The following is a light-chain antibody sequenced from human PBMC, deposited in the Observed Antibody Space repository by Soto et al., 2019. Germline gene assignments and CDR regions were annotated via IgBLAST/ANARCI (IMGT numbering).Light chain of an antibody. V-gene: IGLV2-18*02. Sequence: QSALTQPPSVSGSPGQSVTISCNGTSSDVGSYNRVSWYQQPPGTAPKLMIFEVSKRPSGVPDRFSGSKSGNTASLTISGLQAEDEVDYYCSSYTSSTTYVFGTGTKVTVL. CDR2: EVS. CDR1: SSDVGSYNR. CDR3: SSYTSSTTYV. J-gene: IGLJ1*01.